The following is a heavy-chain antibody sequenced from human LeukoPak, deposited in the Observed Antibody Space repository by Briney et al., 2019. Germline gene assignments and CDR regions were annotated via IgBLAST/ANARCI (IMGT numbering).Heavy chain of an antibody. D-gene: IGHD4-23*01. CDR2: FHGSDDNT. J-gene: IGHJ4*02. CDR3: AKDLLRWSFDY. CDR1: GFPFSINA. V-gene: IGHV3-23*01. Sequence: GGPLSLSCAASGFPFSINAMLCLPHSPGEGREWVSAFHGSDDNTHYAYTVQGRFTISRDKSKNTLYLQMNSLRADDTAVYYCAKDLLRWSFDYWGQGTLVTVSS.